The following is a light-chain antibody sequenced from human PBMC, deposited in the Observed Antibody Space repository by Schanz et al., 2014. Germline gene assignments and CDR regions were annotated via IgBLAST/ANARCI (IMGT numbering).Light chain of an antibody. CDR1: QSVSSSY. CDR2: GAS. V-gene: IGKV3-20*01. J-gene: IGKJ1*01. Sequence: ENVLTQSPATLSLSPGERATLSCRASQSVSSSYLAWYQQKPGQAPRLLMYGASSRATGIPDRFSGSGSGTDFTLTISRLEPEDFAVYYCQQYGSSTWTFGQGTKVEI. CDR3: QQYGSSTWT.